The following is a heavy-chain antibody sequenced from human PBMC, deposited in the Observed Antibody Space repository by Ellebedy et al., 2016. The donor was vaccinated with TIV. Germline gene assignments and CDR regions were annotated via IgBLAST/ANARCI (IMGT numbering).Heavy chain of an antibody. CDR2: VHPNSGNT. CDR1: GYTFTSYD. CDR3: AGNKDGLQH. Sequence: ASVKVSCXASGYTFTSYDIYWVRQATGQGLEYMGWVHPNSGNTNYAQKFQGRVTMTRDTSISTVYMDLDNLRSEDTGLYYCAGNKDGLQHWGQGTLVTVSS. J-gene: IGHJ1*01. V-gene: IGHV1-8*01.